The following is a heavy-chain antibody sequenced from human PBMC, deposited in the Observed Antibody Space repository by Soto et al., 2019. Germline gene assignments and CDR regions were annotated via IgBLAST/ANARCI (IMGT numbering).Heavy chain of an antibody. Sequence: PWGSLRLPCAGSGFTFGDSYMSWIRQAPGKGLEWLSYISPGSRYPAYADSVKGRFTISRDNAKRSLYLQMMSLTAEDTAIYYCVRGGGGGLFDPWGQGTMVTVPQ. V-gene: IGHV3-11*06. CDR3: VRGGGGGLFDP. CDR2: ISPGSRYP. J-gene: IGHJ5*02. CDR1: GFTFGDSY. D-gene: IGHD2-15*01.